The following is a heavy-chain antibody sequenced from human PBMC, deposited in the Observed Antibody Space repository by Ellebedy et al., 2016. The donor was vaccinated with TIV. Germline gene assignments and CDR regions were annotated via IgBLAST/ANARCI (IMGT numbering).Heavy chain of an antibody. D-gene: IGHD4-17*01. J-gene: IGHJ6*02. CDR2: IYYSGST. Sequence: SETLSLTCTVSGGSISSGDYYWSWIRQPPGKGLEWIGYIYYSGSTYYNPSLKSRVTISVDTSKNQFSLKLSSVTAAETAVYYCARDRWDYGGSGMDVWGQGTTVTVSS. CDR3: ARDRWDYGGSGMDV. CDR1: GGSISSGDYY. V-gene: IGHV4-30-4*01.